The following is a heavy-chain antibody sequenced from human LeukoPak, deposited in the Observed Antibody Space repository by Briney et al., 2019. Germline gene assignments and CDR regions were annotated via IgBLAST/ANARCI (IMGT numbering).Heavy chain of an antibody. CDR1: GFTFSAYC. CDR3: ARPGDGFDY. CDR2: ISPDGSIT. D-gene: IGHD1-1*01. J-gene: IGHJ4*02. V-gene: IGHV3-74*03. Sequence: GGSLRLSCAASGFTFSAYCMHWVRQAPGEGLVWVSRISPDGSITTYADSVKGRFTISRDNAKNTLYLQMSSLRAEDTAVYYCARPGDGFDYWGQGTLVTVSS.